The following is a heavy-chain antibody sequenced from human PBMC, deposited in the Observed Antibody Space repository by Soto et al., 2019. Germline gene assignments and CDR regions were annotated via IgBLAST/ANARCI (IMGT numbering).Heavy chain of an antibody. CDR3: ARVPLTNDSPYFDY. CDR1: GGSFSGYY. Sequence: PSETLSLTCAVYGGSFSGYYWSWIRQPPGKGLEWIGEINHSGSTNYNPSLKSRVTISVDTSKNQFSLKLSSVTAADTAVYYCARVPLTNDSPYFDYWGQGTLVTVSS. D-gene: IGHD1-1*01. J-gene: IGHJ4*02. V-gene: IGHV4-34*01. CDR2: INHSGST.